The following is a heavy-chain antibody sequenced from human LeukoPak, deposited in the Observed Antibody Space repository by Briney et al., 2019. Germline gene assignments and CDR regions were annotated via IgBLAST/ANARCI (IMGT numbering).Heavy chain of an antibody. Sequence: PGGSLRLSCAASGFTFSSYGMHWVRQAPGKGLEWVAFIRYDGSNKYYADSVKGRFTISRDNSKNTLYLQMNSLRAEDTAVYYCAKDATTVTTFYFDYWGQGTVVTVSS. CDR1: GFTFSSYG. CDR3: AKDATTVTTFYFDY. D-gene: IGHD4-17*01. V-gene: IGHV3-30*02. J-gene: IGHJ4*02. CDR2: IRYDGSNK.